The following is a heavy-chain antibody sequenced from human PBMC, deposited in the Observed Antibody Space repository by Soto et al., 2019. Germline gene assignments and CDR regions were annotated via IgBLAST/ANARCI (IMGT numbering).Heavy chain of an antibody. D-gene: IGHD1-1*01. CDR1: GGTFSSYA. V-gene: IGHV1-69*12. J-gene: IGHJ6*02. Sequence: QVQLVQSGAEVKKPGSSVKVSCKASGGTFSSYAISWVRQAPGQGLEWMGGIIPIFGTANYAQKFQGRVTITADESTSTAYMELSSLSSEDTAVYFCASPTKPLYYYYGMDVWGQGTTVTVSS. CDR3: ASPTKPLYYYYGMDV. CDR2: IIPIFGTA.